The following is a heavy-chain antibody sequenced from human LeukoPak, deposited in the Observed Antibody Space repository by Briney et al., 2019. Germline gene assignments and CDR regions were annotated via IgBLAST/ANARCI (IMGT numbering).Heavy chain of an antibody. D-gene: IGHD3-3*01. Sequence: ASVKVSCKASGYTFTGYYMHWVRQAPGQGLEWMGWINPNSGGTNYAQKFQGRVTMTRDTSISTAYMELSRLGSDDTAVYYCARDTNYDFWSGYYTLYYYYYGMDVWGQGTTVTVSS. V-gene: IGHV1-2*02. CDR3: ARDTNYDFWSGYYTLYYYYYGMDV. J-gene: IGHJ6*02. CDR2: INPNSGGT. CDR1: GYTFTGYY.